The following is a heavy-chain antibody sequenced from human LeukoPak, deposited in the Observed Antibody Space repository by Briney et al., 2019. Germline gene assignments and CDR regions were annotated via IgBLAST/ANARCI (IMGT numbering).Heavy chain of an antibody. D-gene: IGHD3-22*01. Sequence: GGSLRLSCAASGFTFSSYAMSWVRQAPGKGLEWVSAISGSGGSTYYADSVKGRFTISRDNSKNTLYLQMNSLRAEDTAVYYCAKKNYDSSGAWYYYYGMDVWGQGTTVTVSS. J-gene: IGHJ6*02. CDR1: GFTFSSYA. CDR2: ISGSGGST. V-gene: IGHV3-23*01. CDR3: AKKNYDSSGAWYYYYGMDV.